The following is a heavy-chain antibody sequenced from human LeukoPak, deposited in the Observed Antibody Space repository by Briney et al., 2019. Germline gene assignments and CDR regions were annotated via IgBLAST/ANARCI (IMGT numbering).Heavy chain of an antibody. CDR1: GYTLTELS. CDR2: FDPEDGET. Sequence: ASVKVSCKVSGYTLTELSMHWVRQAPGKGLEWMGGFDPEDGETIYAQKFQGRVTMTEDTSTDTAYMELSSLRSEDTAVYYCATPQNYYGSGSYFDYWGQGTLVTVSS. CDR3: ATPQNYYGSGSYFDY. J-gene: IGHJ4*02. V-gene: IGHV1-24*01. D-gene: IGHD3-10*01.